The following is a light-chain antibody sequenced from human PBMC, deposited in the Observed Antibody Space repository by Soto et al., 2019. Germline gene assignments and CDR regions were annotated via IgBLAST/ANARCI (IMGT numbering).Light chain of an antibody. CDR1: QSVSSN. J-gene: IGKJ4*01. CDR3: QQYNNWPLT. V-gene: IGKV3-15*01. Sequence: DIVLTQTPTTLSVSPGERGTRACRASQSVSSNLAWYQQKPGQAPRLLIYGASTRATGIPARFSGSGSGTEFTLTISSLQSEDFAVYYCQQYNNWPLTFGEGTKVDIK. CDR2: GAS.